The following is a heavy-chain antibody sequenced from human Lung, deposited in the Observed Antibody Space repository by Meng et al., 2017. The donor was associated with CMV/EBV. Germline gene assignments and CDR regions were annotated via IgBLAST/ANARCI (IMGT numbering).Heavy chain of an antibody. CDR3: ARAADLYDYYDSSGYYGY. V-gene: IGHV3-74*01. Sequence: GGSXRLXCAASGFTFSSYWMHWVRQAPGTGLVWVSRINSDGSSTSYADSVKGRFTISRDNAKNTLYLKMNSLRAEDTAVYYCARAADLYDYYDSSGYYGYWXQGTXVTVSS. D-gene: IGHD3-22*01. J-gene: IGHJ4*02. CDR1: GFTFSSYW. CDR2: INSDGSST.